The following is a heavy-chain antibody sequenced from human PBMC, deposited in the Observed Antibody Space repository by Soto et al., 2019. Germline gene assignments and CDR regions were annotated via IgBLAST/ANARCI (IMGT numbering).Heavy chain of an antibody. CDR2: IIPILGIA. J-gene: IGHJ5*02. Sequence: QVQLVQSGAEVKKPGSSVKVSCKASGGTFSSYTISWVRQAPGQGLEWMGRIIPILGIANYAQKFQGRVTFTANKSTRTAYMELSSLRSEDTAVYYCVRSNLYCSGGSCYSEYNWFDPWGQGTLVTVSA. V-gene: IGHV1-69*02. CDR1: GGTFSSYT. D-gene: IGHD2-15*01. CDR3: VRSNLYCSGGSCYSEYNWFDP.